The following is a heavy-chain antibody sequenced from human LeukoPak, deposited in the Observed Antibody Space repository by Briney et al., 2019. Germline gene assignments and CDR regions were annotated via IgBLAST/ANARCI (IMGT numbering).Heavy chain of an antibody. D-gene: IGHD4-17*01. CDR3: AKDGGYGVNAFDI. CDR1: GFTFSSYG. J-gene: IGHJ3*02. CDR2: IWYDGSNK. V-gene: IGHV3-30*02. Sequence: GGSLRLSCAASGFTFSSYGMHWVRQAPGKGLEWVAVIWYDGSNKYYADSVKGRFTISRDNSKNTLYLQMNSLRAEDTAVYYCAKDGGYGVNAFDIWGQGTMVTVSS.